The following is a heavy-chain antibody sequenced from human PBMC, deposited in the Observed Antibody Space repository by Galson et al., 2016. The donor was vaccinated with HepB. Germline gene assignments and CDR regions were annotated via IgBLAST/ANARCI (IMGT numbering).Heavy chain of an antibody. CDR3: ARIKYSGYNPGLFFDS. V-gene: IGHV4-31*03. CDR2: VFYSGTT. CDR1: DASINSGGYY. J-gene: IGHJ4*02. D-gene: IGHD5-12*01. Sequence: TLSLTCSVSDASINSGGYYWSWIRQLPVKGLEWIGYVFYSGTTYYNPSLKSRVTISIDPSNRQFSLTLTSVTAADTAVYYCARIKYSGYNPGLFFDSWGQGILVSVSS.